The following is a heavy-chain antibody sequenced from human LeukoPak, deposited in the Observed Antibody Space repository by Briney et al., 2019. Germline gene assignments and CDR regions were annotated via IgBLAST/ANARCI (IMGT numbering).Heavy chain of an antibody. D-gene: IGHD6-13*01. Sequence: GASVKVSCKASGYTFTSYGISWVRQAPGQGLEWMGWISAYNGNTNYAQKLQGRVTMTTDTSTSTAYMELRSLRFDDTAVYYCARDGLRIAVTGLFDYWGQGTLVTVSS. J-gene: IGHJ4*02. CDR3: ARDGLRIAVTGLFDY. CDR1: GYTFTSYG. V-gene: IGHV1-18*01. CDR2: ISAYNGNT.